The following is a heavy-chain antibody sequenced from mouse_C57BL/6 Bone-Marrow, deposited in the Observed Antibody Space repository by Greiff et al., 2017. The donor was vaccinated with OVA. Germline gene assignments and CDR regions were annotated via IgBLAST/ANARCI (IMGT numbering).Heavy chain of an antibody. V-gene: IGHV1-81*01. D-gene: IGHD2-1*01. CDR2: IYPRSGNT. CDR1: GYTFTSYG. Sequence: VQGVESGAELARPGASVKLSCKASGYTFTSYGISWVKQRTGQGLEWIGEIYPRSGNTYYNEKFKGKATLTADKSSSTAYMELRSLTSEDSAVYFCARGNYGNYFYAMDYWGQGTSVTVSS. CDR3: ARGNYGNYFYAMDY. J-gene: IGHJ4*01.